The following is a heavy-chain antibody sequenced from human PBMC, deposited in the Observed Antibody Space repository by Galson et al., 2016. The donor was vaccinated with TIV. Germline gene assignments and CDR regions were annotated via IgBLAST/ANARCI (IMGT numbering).Heavy chain of an antibody. CDR1: GFTFSNYV. CDR2: ISDTGISR. V-gene: IGHV3-23*01. D-gene: IGHD3-10*02. J-gene: IGHJ4*02. CDR3: AKVAMLGEMAIHFEY. Sequence: SLRLSCAASGFTFSNYVMGWVRQAPGKGLEWVSSISDTGISRYYADSVKGRFTISRDNSRNMLYLQMNSLRAEDTALYFCAKVAMLGEMAIHFEYWGQGTLLSVSS.